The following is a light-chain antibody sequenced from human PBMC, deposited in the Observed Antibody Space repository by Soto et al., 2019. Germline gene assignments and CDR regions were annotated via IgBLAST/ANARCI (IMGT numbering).Light chain of an antibody. Sequence: DIQMTQSPSTLSASVGGRVNITCRVSQSISGWLAWYQQKPGKAPKLLIYKASSLESGVPSRFSGSGSGTEFTLTISSLQPDDFATYYCQQYNSYSPTWTFGQGTKVEIK. CDR3: QQYNSYSPTWT. V-gene: IGKV1-5*03. CDR1: QSISGW. CDR2: KAS. J-gene: IGKJ1*01.